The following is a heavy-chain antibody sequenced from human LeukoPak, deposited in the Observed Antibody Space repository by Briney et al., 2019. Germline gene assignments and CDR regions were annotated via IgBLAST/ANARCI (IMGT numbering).Heavy chain of an antibody. V-gene: IGHV4-59*08. Sequence: SETLSLTCTVSGGSIRSSYWSWIRLPPGKGLEWIAYIYHGGGTNYNPSLKSRVTISVDTTKNQFSLRLSSVTAADTAVYYCARHGDFGDTDAFDIRGQGTMVTVSS. J-gene: IGHJ3*02. CDR2: IYHGGGT. CDR3: ARHGDFGDTDAFDI. D-gene: IGHD3-16*01. CDR1: GGSIRSSY.